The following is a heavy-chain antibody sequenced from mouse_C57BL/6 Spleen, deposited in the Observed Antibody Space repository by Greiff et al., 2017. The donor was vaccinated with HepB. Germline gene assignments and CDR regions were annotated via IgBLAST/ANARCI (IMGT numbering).Heavy chain of an antibody. V-gene: IGHV1-62-2*01. CDR1: GYTFTEYT. J-gene: IGHJ4*01. D-gene: IGHD1-2*01. Sequence: QVHVKQSGAELVKPGASVKLSCKASGYTFTEYTIHWVKQRSGQGLEWIGWFYPGSGSIKYNENFKDKATLTADKSSSTVYMERSRLTSEDSAIYFGARHEDSGYAYWGQGASVTVSS. CDR2: FYPGSGSI. CDR3: ARHEDSGYAY.